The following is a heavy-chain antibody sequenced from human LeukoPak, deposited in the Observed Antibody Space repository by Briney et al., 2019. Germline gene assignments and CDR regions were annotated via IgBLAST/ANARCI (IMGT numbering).Heavy chain of an antibody. D-gene: IGHD1-26*01. J-gene: IGHJ4*02. CDR1: GYTFTGYY. V-gene: IGHV1-2*02. CDR3: ARSDIVGATINY. CDR2: INPNSGGT. Sequence: ASVKASCKASGYTFTGYYMHWVRQAPGQGLEWMGWINPNSGGTNYAQKFQGRVTMTRDTSISTAYMELSRLRSDDTAVYYCARSDIVGATINYWGQGTLVTVSS.